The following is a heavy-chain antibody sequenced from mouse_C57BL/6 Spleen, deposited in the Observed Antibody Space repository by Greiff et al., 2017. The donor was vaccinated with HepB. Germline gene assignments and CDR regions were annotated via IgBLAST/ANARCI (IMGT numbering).Heavy chain of an antibody. J-gene: IGHJ2*01. V-gene: IGHV1-50*01. Sequence: QVQLQQPGAELVKPGASVKLSCKASGYTFTSYWMQWVKQRPGQGLEWIGEIDPSDSYTNYNQKFKDKATLTVDTSSSTAYMQLSSLTFEDSAVYYCVAYYGSRAFDYWGQGTTLTVSS. D-gene: IGHD1-1*01. CDR3: VAYYGSRAFDY. CDR1: GYTFTSYW. CDR2: IDPSDSYT.